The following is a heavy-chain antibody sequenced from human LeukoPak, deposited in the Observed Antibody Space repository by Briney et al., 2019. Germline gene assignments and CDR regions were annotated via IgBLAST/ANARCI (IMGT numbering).Heavy chain of an antibody. J-gene: IGHJ4*02. V-gene: IGHV3-30*18. CDR2: ISYDGSNK. CDR1: GFTFSSYG. Sequence: PGGSLRLSCAASGFTFSSYGMSWVRQAPGKGLEWVAVISYDGSNKYYADSVKGRFTISRDNSKTTLYLQMNSLRAEDTAVYYCAKDADDSSGHDYWGQGTLVTVSS. CDR3: AKDADDSSGHDY. D-gene: IGHD3-22*01.